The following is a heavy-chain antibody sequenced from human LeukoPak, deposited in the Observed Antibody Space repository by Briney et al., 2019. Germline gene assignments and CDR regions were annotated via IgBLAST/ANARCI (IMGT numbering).Heavy chain of an antibody. J-gene: IGHJ4*02. CDR3: ALYSSGQFDY. D-gene: IGHD6-19*01. CDR2: IIPIFGTA. V-gene: IGHV1-69*13. Sequence: ASVKVSCKTSGYTFTSYAISWVRQAPGQGLEWMGGIIPIFGTANYAQKFQGRVTITADESTSTAYMELSSLRSEDTAVYYCALYSSGQFDYWGQGTLVTVSS. CDR1: GYTFTSYA.